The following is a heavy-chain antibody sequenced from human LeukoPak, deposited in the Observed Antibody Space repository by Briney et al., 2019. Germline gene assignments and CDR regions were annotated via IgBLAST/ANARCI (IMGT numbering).Heavy chain of an antibody. CDR3: ASGLGDCSGGSCYSGFTQAPLDY. D-gene: IGHD2-15*01. J-gene: IGHJ4*02. V-gene: IGHV4-39*01. CDR1: GGSISSSSYY. Sequence: PSETLSLTCTVSGGSISSSSYYWGWIRQPPGKGLEWIGSIYYSGSTYYNPSLKSRVTISVDTSKNQFSLKLSSVTAADTAVYYCASGLGDCSGGSCYSGFTQAPLDYWGQGTLVTVSS. CDR2: IYYSGST.